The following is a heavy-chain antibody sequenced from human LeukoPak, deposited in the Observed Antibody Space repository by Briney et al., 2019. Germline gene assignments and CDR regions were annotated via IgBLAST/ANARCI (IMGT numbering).Heavy chain of an antibody. Sequence: SQTLSLTCAISGDSVSSNSAAWNWIRQSPSRGLEWLGRTHYRSKWYNDYAVSVKSRITINPDTSKNQFSLQLNSVTPEDTAVYCCASEPRDDFWSGYHGGSWFDPWGQGTLVTVSS. CDR3: ASEPRDDFWSGYHGGSWFDP. V-gene: IGHV6-1*01. CDR2: THYRSKWYN. CDR1: GDSVSSNSAA. D-gene: IGHD3-3*01. J-gene: IGHJ5*02.